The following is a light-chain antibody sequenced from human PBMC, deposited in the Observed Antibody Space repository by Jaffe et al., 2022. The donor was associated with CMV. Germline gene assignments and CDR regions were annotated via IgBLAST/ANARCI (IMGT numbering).Light chain of an antibody. CDR3: SSWDTRLGAWV. Sequence: QAGLTQPPSLSADLRQTATLTCAGNSYNIGVDGVAWLQHHQGRPPKLLSYRDDSRPSGISERFFASTSGNAAFLTITGLQPEDEADYYCSSWDTRLGAWVFGGGTRLTVL. CDR1: SYNIGVDG. V-gene: IGLV10-54*01. J-gene: IGLJ3*02. CDR2: RDD.